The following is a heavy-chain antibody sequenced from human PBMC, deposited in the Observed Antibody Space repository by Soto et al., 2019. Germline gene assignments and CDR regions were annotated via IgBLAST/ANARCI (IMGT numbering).Heavy chain of an antibody. CDR3: SRYGDLDAFDI. J-gene: IGHJ3*02. Sequence: EVQLVESGGGLVQPGGSLRLSCAASGFTFSSYWMSWVRQAPGKGLEWVANIKQDGSEKYYVDSVKGRFTISRDNAKNSLYLQMNRLRAEDTAVYYCSRYGDLDAFDIWGQGTMVTVSS. D-gene: IGHD4-17*01. V-gene: IGHV3-7*01. CDR1: GFTFSSYW. CDR2: IKQDGSEK.